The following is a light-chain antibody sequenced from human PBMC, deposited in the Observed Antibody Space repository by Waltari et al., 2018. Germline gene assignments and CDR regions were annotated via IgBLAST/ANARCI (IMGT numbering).Light chain of an antibody. CDR2: AAS. Sequence: IQFTQSPSFLSASVRYRVTITCLRSQAVTTFLAWYQQKPGKAPKGLIYAASTLQSGVPSRFSGSGSGTEFTLTISSLQPEDVATYYCQHLKSYPITFGQGTRLEIK. J-gene: IGKJ5*01. CDR1: QAVTTF. CDR3: QHLKSYPIT. V-gene: IGKV1-9*01.